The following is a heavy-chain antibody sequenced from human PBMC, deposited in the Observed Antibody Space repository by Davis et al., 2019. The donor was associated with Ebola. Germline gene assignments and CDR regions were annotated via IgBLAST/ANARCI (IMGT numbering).Heavy chain of an antibody. J-gene: IGHJ4*02. V-gene: IGHV4-31*03. D-gene: IGHD3-9*01. Sequence: PSETLSLTCTVSGGSISSGGYYWSWIRQHPGKGLEWIGYIYYSGSTYYNPSLKSRVTISVDTSKNQFSLKLSSVTAADTAVYYCARGRLVMGDYWGQGTLVTVSS. CDR3: ARGRLVMGDY. CDR2: IYYSGST. CDR1: GGSISSGGYY.